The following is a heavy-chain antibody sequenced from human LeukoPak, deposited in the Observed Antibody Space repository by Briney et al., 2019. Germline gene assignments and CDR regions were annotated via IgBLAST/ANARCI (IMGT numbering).Heavy chain of an antibody. V-gene: IGHV3-30-3*01. CDR3: TRDPGRCTSTSCYPDY. CDR2: ISYDGSNK. Sequence: GGSLRLSCAASGFTFSSYAMHWVRQAPGKGLEWVAVISYDGSNKYYADSVKGRFTISRDNAKNSMYLQMNSLRAEDTAVYYCTRDPGRCTSTSCYPDYWGQETLVTVSS. CDR1: GFTFSSYA. D-gene: IGHD2-2*01. J-gene: IGHJ4*02.